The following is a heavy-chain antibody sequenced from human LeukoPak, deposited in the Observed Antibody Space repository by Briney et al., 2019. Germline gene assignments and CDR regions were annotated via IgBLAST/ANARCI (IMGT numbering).Heavy chain of an antibody. V-gene: IGHV4-39*07. D-gene: IGHD6-19*01. J-gene: IGHJ4*02. Sequence: SETLSLTCTVSGGSISSSSYYWVWMRQPPGKGLEWIGSIYYSGSTYYNPSLKSRVTISVDTSKNQFSLKLSSVTAADTAVYYCAGGHGGIAVAGTAYWGQGTLVTVSS. CDR2: IYYSGST. CDR1: GGSISSSSYY. CDR3: AGGHGGIAVAGTAY.